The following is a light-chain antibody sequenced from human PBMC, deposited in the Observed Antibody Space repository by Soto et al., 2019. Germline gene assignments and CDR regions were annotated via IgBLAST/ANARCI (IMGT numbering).Light chain of an antibody. V-gene: IGKV1-27*01. J-gene: IGKJ1*01. CDR3: QKYDRVPET. CDR1: QGISHY. Sequence: DIQMTQSPSSLSASGGDRVSITCRASQGISHYLAWYQQKPGKVPKLLIYEASTLQSGVPSRFSGSGSGTDFTLTISSLQPEDVATYYCQKYDRVPETFGQGTKVEI. CDR2: EAS.